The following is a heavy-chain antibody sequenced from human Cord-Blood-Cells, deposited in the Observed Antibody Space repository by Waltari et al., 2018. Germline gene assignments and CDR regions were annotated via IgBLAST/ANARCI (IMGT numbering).Heavy chain of an antibody. CDR3: YYYYDSSGYYPEYFQH. Sequence: QVQLVQSGAEVKKPGASAKVSCKVSGYTLPELSMHWERQAPGKGLAWMGGFDPEDGETIYAQKFQGRVTMTEDTSTDTAYMELSSLRSEDTAVYYCYYYYDSSGYYPEYFQHWGQGTLVTVSS. CDR1: GYTLPELS. J-gene: IGHJ1*01. CDR2: FDPEDGET. D-gene: IGHD3-22*01. V-gene: IGHV1-24*01.